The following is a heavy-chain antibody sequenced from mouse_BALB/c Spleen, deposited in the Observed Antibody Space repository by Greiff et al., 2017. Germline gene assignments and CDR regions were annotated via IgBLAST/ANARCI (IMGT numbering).Heavy chain of an antibody. V-gene: IGHV5-6-5*01. CDR2: ISSGGST. D-gene: IGHD2-2*01. CDR3: ARGGYDWFAY. CDR1: GFTFSSYA. Sequence: EVKLVESGGGLVKPGGSLKLSCAASGFTFSSYAMSWVRQTPEKRLEWVASISSGGSTYYPDSVKGRFTISRDNARNILYLQMSSLRSEDTAMYYCARGGYDWFAYWGQGTLVTVSA. J-gene: IGHJ3*01.